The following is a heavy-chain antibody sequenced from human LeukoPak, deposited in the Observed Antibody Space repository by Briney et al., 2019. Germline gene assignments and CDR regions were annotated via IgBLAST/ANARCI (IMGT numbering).Heavy chain of an antibody. CDR1: GFTFSSYS. CDR2: ISSSSSYI. J-gene: IGHJ4*02. D-gene: IGHD6-13*01. Sequence: GGSLRLSCAASGFTFSSYSMNWVRQAPGKGLEWVSSISSSSSYIYYADSVKGRFTISRDNAKNSLYLQMNSLRAEDTAVYYCARGSIAAAGIGVYWGQGTLVTVSS. V-gene: IGHV3-21*01. CDR3: ARGSIAAAGIGVY.